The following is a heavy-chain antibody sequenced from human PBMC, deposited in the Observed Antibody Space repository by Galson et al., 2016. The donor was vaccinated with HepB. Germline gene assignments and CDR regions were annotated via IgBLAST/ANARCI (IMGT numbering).Heavy chain of an antibody. CDR2: ISGSSDYL. CDR3: ARDLLMGHTRGIFDI. Sequence: SLRLSCAASGFTFSSYSMNWVRQSPGKGLEWVSAISGSSDYLYYADSVGGRFTISRDNTKNSLYLQMNGLRADDTALYYCARDLLMGHTRGIFDIWGQGTPVAVSP. D-gene: IGHD2-8*02. CDR1: GFTFSSYS. V-gene: IGHV3-21*06. J-gene: IGHJ3*02.